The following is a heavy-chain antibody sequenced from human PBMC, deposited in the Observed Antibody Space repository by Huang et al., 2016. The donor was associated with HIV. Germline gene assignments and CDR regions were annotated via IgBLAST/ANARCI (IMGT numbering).Heavy chain of an antibody. Sequence: QVQLVQSRAEVKKPGASVKVSCKVSEYTLTELSIHWVRQTPGKGLEWMGGFDPEIGETIYAQKFQGRVTMTEDTSTETAFMELSGLRPEYTAVYYCATGFDVFFDFWGQGTLVTVSS. J-gene: IGHJ4*02. CDR3: ATGFDVFFDF. CDR2: FDPEIGET. D-gene: IGHD3-9*01. V-gene: IGHV1-24*01. CDR1: EYTLTELS.